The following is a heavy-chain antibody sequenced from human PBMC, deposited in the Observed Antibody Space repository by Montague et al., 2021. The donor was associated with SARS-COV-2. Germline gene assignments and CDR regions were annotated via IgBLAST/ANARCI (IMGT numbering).Heavy chain of an antibody. J-gene: IGHJ2*01. CDR2: IYYSGST. CDR3: ARHRAAAGIWYFDL. V-gene: IGHV4-39*01. D-gene: IGHD6-13*01. CDR1: GGSISSSSYY. Sequence: SETLSLTCTVSGGSISSSSYYWGWIRQPPGKGLEWIGSIYYSGSTYYNPSLKSRVTISVDTSKSQFSLKLSSVTAADTAVYYCARHRAAAGIWYFDLWGRGTLVTVFS.